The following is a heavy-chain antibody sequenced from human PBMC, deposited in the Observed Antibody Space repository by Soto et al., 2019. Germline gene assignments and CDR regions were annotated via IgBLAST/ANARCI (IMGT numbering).Heavy chain of an antibody. D-gene: IGHD6-19*01. CDR3: AHLVRYSSGWANWFDP. CDR1: GGSISSYY. J-gene: IGHJ5*02. CDR2: IYYSGST. Sequence: QVQLQESGPGLVKPSETLSLTCTVSGGSISSYYWSWIRQPPGKGLEWIGYIYYSGSTNYNPSLTTRLTISVDTSKNQFSLKLSSVTAADTAVYYCAHLVRYSSGWANWFDPWGQGTLVTVSS. V-gene: IGHV4-59*01.